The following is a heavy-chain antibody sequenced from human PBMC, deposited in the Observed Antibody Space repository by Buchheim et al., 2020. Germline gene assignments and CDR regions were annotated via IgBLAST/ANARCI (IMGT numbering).Heavy chain of an antibody. D-gene: IGHD5-24*01. V-gene: IGHV3-7*04. CDR1: GFTFSNYW. CDR3: ARARRDGYNYADWYFDL. J-gene: IGHJ2*01. CDR2: IKQDGSER. Sequence: EVQLVESGGGLVQPGGSLRLSCAASGFTFSNYWMNWVRQAPGKGLEWVANIKQDGSERDYVDSVKGRFTISRDNAKNSLYLQMNSLRAEDTAVYYCARARRDGYNYADWYFDLWGRGTL.